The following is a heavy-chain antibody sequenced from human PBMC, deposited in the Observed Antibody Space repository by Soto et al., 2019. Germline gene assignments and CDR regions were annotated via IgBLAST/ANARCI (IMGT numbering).Heavy chain of an antibody. Sequence: ASVKVSCKAPGGTFSSYAISWVRQAPGQGLEWMGGIIPIFGTANYAQKFQGRVTITADESTSTAYMELSSLRSEDTAVYYCARDRPGYYFDYWGQGTLVTVSS. CDR1: GGTFSSYA. V-gene: IGHV1-69*13. CDR2: IIPIFGTA. CDR3: ARDRPGYYFDY. J-gene: IGHJ4*02.